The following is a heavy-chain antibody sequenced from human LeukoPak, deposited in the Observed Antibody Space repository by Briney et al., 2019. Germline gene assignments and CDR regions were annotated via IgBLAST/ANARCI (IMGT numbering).Heavy chain of an antibody. CDR1: GGSISSSSYY. CDR2: IYYSGSA. J-gene: IGHJ4*02. V-gene: IGHV4-39*07. D-gene: IGHD1-26*01. Sequence: SETLSLTCTVSGGSISSSSYYWGWIRQPPGKGLEWIGSIYYSGSAYYNPSLKSRVTISVDTSKNQFSLKLSSVTAADTAVYYCASIPPLSGSIGYWGQGTLVTVSS. CDR3: ASIPPLSGSIGY.